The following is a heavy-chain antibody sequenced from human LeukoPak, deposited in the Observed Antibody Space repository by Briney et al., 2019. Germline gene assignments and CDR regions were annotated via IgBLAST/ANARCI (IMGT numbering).Heavy chain of an antibody. D-gene: IGHD2-2*01. V-gene: IGHV4-38-2*02. J-gene: IGHJ4*02. Sequence: SETLSLTCTVSVYFNSSGYYWGWIRQPPGKGLEWIGSIYHSGSTYYNPSLKSRVTISVDTSKNPFSLKLSSVNAADTAVYYCAEDQYQLLQYWGQGTLVTASS. CDR3: AEDQYQLLQY. CDR1: VYFNSSGYY. CDR2: IYHSGST.